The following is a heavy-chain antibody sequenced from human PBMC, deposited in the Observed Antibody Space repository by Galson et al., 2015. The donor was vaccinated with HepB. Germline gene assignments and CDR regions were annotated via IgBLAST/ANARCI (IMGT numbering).Heavy chain of an antibody. CDR1: GYTFTGYY. CDR2: INPNSGGT. D-gene: IGHD3-9*01. Sequence: SVKVSCKASGYTFTGYYMHWVRQAPGQGLEWMGRINPNSGGTNYAQKFQGRVTMTRDTSISTAYMELSRLRSDDTAVYYCARGSVRYFDWPLPPGWFDPWGQGTLVTVSS. J-gene: IGHJ5*02. CDR3: ARGSVRYFDWPLPPGWFDP. V-gene: IGHV1-2*06.